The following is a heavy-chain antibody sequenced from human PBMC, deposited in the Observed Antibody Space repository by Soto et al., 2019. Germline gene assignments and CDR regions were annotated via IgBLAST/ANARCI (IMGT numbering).Heavy chain of an antibody. D-gene: IGHD3-3*01. Sequence: LSLTCAVYGGSFSGYYWSWIRQPPGKGLEWIGEINHSGSTNYNPSLKSRVTISVDTSKNQFSLKLSSVTAADTAVYYCARGGNYDFWSGYYRGYLDYWGQGTLVTVSS. CDR1: GGSFSGYY. V-gene: IGHV4-34*01. CDR3: ARGGNYDFWSGYYRGYLDY. J-gene: IGHJ4*02. CDR2: INHSGST.